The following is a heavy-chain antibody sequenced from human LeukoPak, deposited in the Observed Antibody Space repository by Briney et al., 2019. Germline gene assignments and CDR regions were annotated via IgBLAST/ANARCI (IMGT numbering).Heavy chain of an antibody. CDR3: ARDHPGYFDL. CDR1: GFTFSSYS. V-gene: IGHV3-21*01. CDR2: ISSSSSYI. J-gene: IGHJ2*01. Sequence: PGGSLRLSCAASGFTFSSYSMNWVRQAPGKGLEWVSSISSSSSYIYYADSVKGRFAISRDNAKNSLYLQMNSLRAEDTAVYYCARDHPGYFDLWGRGTLVTVSS.